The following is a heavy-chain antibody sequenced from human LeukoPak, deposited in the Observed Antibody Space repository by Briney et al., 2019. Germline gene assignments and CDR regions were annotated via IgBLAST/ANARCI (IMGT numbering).Heavy chain of an antibody. D-gene: IGHD3-10*01. Sequence: GASVKVSCKASGYTFTSYYMHWVRQAPGQGLEWMGWINPNSGGTNYAQKFQGRVTMTRDTSISTAYMELSRLRSDDTAVYYCARVVLAAHDAFDIWGQGTMVTVSS. CDR3: ARVVLAAHDAFDI. J-gene: IGHJ3*02. CDR1: GYTFTSYY. V-gene: IGHV1-2*02. CDR2: INPNSGGT.